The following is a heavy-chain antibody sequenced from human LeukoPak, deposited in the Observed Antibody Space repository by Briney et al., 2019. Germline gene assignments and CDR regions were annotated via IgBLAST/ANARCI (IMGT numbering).Heavy chain of an antibody. V-gene: IGHV4-31*03. CDR1: GGSISSGGYS. D-gene: IGHD3-10*01. CDR3: ARLRALLWFGELNYNWFDP. Sequence: PSQTLSLTCTVSGGSISSGGYSWSWIRQHPGKGLEWIGYIYYSGSTNYNPSLKSRVTISVDTSKNQFSLKLSSVTAADTAVYYCARLRALLWFGELNYNWFDPWGQGTLVTVSS. J-gene: IGHJ5*02. CDR2: IYYSGST.